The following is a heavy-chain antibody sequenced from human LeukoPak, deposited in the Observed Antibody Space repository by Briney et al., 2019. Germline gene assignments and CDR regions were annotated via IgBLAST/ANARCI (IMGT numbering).Heavy chain of an antibody. J-gene: IGHJ4*02. Sequence: QPGGSLRLSCAASGFTVSSNYMSWVRQAPGKGLEWVSVIYSGGSTYSADSVKGRFTISRHNSKITLYLQMNSLRAEDTAVYYCARVVASMIVEYYFDYWGQGTLVTVSS. D-gene: IGHD3-22*01. CDR3: ARVVASMIVEYYFDY. CDR2: IYSGGST. CDR1: GFTVSSNY. V-gene: IGHV3-53*04.